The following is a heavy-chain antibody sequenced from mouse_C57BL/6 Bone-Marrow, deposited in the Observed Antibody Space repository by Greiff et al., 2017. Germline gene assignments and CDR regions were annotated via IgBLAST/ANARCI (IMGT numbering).Heavy chain of an antibody. D-gene: IGHD2-2*01. Sequence: VQLQQPGAELVMPGASVKLSCKASGYTFTSYWMHWVKQRPGQGLEWIGEIDPSDSYTNYNQKFKGKSTLTVDKYSSTDYMQLSSLTSEDSAVYYCAREGVMVPYYFDYWGQGTTLTVSS. CDR2: IDPSDSYT. J-gene: IGHJ2*01. V-gene: IGHV1-69*01. CDR3: AREGVMVPYYFDY. CDR1: GYTFTSYW.